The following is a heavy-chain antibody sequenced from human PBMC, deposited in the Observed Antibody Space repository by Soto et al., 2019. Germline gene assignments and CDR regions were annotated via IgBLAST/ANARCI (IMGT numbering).Heavy chain of an antibody. CDR2: IIPIFGTA. V-gene: IGHV1-69*01. Sequence: QVQLVQSGAEVKKPGSSVKVSCKASGGTFSSYAISWVRQAPGQGLEWMGGIIPIFGTANYAQKFQGRVTITEDESTSTAYMELSSLRAEDTSVYYCASPGGATSWFDPWGQGTLVTVSS. J-gene: IGHJ5*02. CDR1: GGTFSSYA. D-gene: IGHD1-26*01. CDR3: ASPGGATSWFDP.